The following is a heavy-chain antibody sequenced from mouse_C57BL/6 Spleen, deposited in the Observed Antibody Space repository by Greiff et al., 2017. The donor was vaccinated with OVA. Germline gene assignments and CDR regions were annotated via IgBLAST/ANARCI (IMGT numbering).Heavy chain of an antibody. Sequence: QVQLKQPGAELVMPGASVKLSCKASGYTFTSYWMHWVKQRPGQGLEWIGELDPSDSYTNYNQKFKGKSTLTVDKSSSTAYMQLSSLTSEDSAVYYCARSGPERYYFDYWGQGTTLTVSS. CDR2: LDPSDSYT. J-gene: IGHJ2*01. V-gene: IGHV1-69*01. CDR3: ARSGPERYYFDY. D-gene: IGHD3-2*02. CDR1: GYTFTSYW.